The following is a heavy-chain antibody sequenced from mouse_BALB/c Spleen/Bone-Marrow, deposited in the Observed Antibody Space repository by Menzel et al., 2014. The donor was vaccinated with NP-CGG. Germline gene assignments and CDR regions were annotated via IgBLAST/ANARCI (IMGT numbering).Heavy chain of an antibody. J-gene: IGHJ3*01. CDR1: GYTFTSYY. Sequence: QVQLQQPGPELVKPGASVRISCKASGYTFTSYYIHWVKQRPGQGLEWIGWIYPGDFNTKYNEKFKGKATLTADKSSSTAFMQVSSLTSEDSAVYFCARDDYAYWGQGTLVTVSA. CDR2: IYPGDFNT. CDR3: ARDDYAY. D-gene: IGHD2-4*01. V-gene: IGHV1S56*01.